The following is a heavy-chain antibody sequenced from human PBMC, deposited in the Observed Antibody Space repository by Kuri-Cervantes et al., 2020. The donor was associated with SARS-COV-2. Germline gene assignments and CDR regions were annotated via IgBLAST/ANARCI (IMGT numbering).Heavy chain of an antibody. D-gene: IGHD2-2*02. CDR2: ISGSGGST. Sequence: GESLKISCAASGFTFSSYAMSWVRQAPGKGLEWVSAISGSGGSTYYADSVKGRFTTSRDNSKNTLFLQMNSLRAEDTAVYYCAKAGGAIPPTADYWGQGTLVTVSS. CDR3: AKAGGAIPPTADY. CDR1: GFTFSSYA. J-gene: IGHJ4*02. V-gene: IGHV3-23*01.